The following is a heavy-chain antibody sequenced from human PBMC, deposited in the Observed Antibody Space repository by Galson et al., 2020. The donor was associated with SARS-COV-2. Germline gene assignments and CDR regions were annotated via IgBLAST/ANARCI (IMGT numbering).Heavy chain of an antibody. V-gene: IGHV4-39*07. CDR1: GGSISSGTYY. CDR3: ARDNGWPPTDY. Sequence: SETLSLTCTVSGGSISSGTYYWGWIRQPPGKGLEWIGSIYHSGSTYYNPSLKSRVTISVDTSKNQFYLKLRSVTAADTAVYFCARDNGWPPTDYWGQGTLVNVSS. CDR2: IYHSGST. J-gene: IGHJ4*02.